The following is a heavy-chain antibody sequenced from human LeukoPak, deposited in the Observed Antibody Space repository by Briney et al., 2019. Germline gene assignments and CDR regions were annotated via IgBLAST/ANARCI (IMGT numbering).Heavy chain of an antibody. CDR2: ISYDGNNE. V-gene: IGHV3-30*18. J-gene: IGHJ6*01. CDR1: GFTFNVLH. Sequence: GRSLTLSCAASGFTFNVLHMHLVRQAPGEGLVWVAVISYDGNNEYYADSVKGRFTISRDNSKNTLYLQMNSLRVEDTAVYYCAKDSYGMDGWGQTTTVTVSS. CDR3: AKDSYGMDG.